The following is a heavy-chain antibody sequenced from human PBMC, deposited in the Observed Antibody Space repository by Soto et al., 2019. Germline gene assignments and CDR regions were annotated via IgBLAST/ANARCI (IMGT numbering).Heavy chain of an antibody. CDR3: ARKITGTTLVFDI. D-gene: IGHD1-7*01. Sequence: GGSLRLSCAASGFTFSDYYMSWIRQAPGKGLEWVSYISSSGSTIYYADSVKGRFTISRDNAKNSLYLQMNSLRAEDTAVYYSARKITGTTLVFDIWGQGTMDTVSS. J-gene: IGHJ3*02. CDR1: GFTFSDYY. CDR2: ISSSGSTI. V-gene: IGHV3-11*01.